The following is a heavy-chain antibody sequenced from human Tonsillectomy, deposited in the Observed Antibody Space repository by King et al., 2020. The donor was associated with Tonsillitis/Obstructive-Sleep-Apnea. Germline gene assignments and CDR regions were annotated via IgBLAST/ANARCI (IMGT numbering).Heavy chain of an antibody. CDR2: ISVSASTI. CDR3: VSEVNLVDAFDF. Sequence: VQLVESGGGLVQPGGSLRLSCAASGFTFSGYEMNWVRQAPGKGLEWVSYISVSASTIYYADSVKGRFTISRDNAKNSLYLQMNSLRAEDTAVYYCVSEVNLVDAFDFWGQGTMVTVSS. V-gene: IGHV3-48*03. CDR1: GFTFSGYE. J-gene: IGHJ3*01. D-gene: IGHD3-16*01.